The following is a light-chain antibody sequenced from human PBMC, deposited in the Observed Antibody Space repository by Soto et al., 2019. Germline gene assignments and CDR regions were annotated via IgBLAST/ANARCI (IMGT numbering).Light chain of an antibody. Sequence: DIQMTQSPSTLPASVGDRVTITCRASQSISSWFAWYQQKPGKAPKLLIYDASSLESGVPSRFSGSGSGTEFTLTISSLQPDDFATYYCQQYNSYSLTFGGGTKVEIK. J-gene: IGKJ4*01. CDR2: DAS. CDR3: QQYNSYSLT. V-gene: IGKV1-5*01. CDR1: QSISSW.